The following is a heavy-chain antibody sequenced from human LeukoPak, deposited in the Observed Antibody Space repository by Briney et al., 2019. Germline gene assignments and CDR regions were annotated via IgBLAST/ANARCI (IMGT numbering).Heavy chain of an antibody. CDR1: GGSVTSGNYY. Sequence: SETLSLTYIVSGGSVTSGNYYWNWIRQPAGKGLEWIGRIYTNGGASYNPSLKSRVTISIDASKNQFSLKLSSVTAADTAVYYCAREPPGYWGQGILVTVSS. CDR3: AREPPGY. J-gene: IGHJ4*02. V-gene: IGHV4-61*02. CDR2: IYTNGGA.